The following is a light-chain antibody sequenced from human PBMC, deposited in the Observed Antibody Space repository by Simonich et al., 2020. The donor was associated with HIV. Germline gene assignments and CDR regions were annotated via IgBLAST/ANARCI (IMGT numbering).Light chain of an antibody. CDR3: QQRSNWPLT. J-gene: IGKJ4*01. CDR1: QSVSRSY. CDR2: DAS. Sequence: EIVMTQSPVTLSVSPGERATLSCRASQSVSRSYLAWYQQKPGQAPRLLIYDASNRATGIPARFSGSGSGTDFTLTISSLEPEDFAVYYCQQRSNWPLTFGGGTKVEIK. V-gene: IGKV3-11*01.